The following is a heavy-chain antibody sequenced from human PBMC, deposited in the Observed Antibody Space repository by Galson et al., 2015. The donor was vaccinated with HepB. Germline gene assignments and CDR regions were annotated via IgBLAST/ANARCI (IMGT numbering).Heavy chain of an antibody. J-gene: IGHJ5*02. CDR1: GFSFSTFP. CDR2: ISGDGRST. CDR3: LKPTYKLLLSGSDWSDP. V-gene: IGHV3-64D*06. D-gene: IGHD1-14*01. Sequence: SLRLSCAASGFSFSTFPMYWVRQAPGKGLEYVSAISGDGRSTYYGDSVKGRFTISRDNSKNTLYLHMSSLRPADTATFYCLKPTYKLLLSGSDWSDPWGQGTLVAVSS.